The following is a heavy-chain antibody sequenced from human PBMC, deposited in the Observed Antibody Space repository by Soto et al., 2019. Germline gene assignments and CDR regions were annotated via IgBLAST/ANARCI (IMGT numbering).Heavy chain of an antibody. Sequence: EVQLVESGGGLIQPGGSLRLSCAASGFTFSSYSMNWVRQAPGKGLEWVSYISSSSGTIYYADSVKGRFTISRDNAKNSLFLRMNSLRVEDTAVYYCARDLQITYWGQGTLVTVSS. V-gene: IGHV3-48*01. CDR2: ISSSSGTI. D-gene: IGHD1-1*01. CDR3: ARDLQITY. CDR1: GFTFSSYS. J-gene: IGHJ4*02.